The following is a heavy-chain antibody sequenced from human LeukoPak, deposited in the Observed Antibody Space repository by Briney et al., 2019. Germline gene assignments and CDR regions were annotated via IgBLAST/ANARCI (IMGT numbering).Heavy chain of an antibody. CDR3: AKDVAIFGVVPNWFDP. V-gene: IGHV3-30-3*01. CDR2: ISYDGSNK. CDR1: GFTFSSYA. J-gene: IGHJ5*02. Sequence: GGSLRLSCAASGFTFSSYAMHWVRQAPGKGLEWVAVISYDGSNKYYADSVKGRFTISRDNSKNTLYLQMNSLRAEDTAVYYCAKDVAIFGVVPNWFDPWGQGTLVTVSS. D-gene: IGHD3-3*01.